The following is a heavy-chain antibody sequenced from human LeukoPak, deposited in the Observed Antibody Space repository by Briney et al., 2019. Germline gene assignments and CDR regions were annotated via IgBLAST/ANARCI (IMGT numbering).Heavy chain of an antibody. CDR3: ARVLEALDPYGMDV. CDR2: ISYDGSNK. Sequence: PGRSLRLSCAASGFTFSSYAMHWVRQAPGKGLEWVAVISYDGSNKYYADSVKGRFTISRDNSKNTLYLQMNSLRAEDTAVYYCARVLEALDPYGMDVWGQGTTVTVSS. CDR1: GFTFSSYA. D-gene: IGHD1-1*01. V-gene: IGHV3-30*04. J-gene: IGHJ6*02.